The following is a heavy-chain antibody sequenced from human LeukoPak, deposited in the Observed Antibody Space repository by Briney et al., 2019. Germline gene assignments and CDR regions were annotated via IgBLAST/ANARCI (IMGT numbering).Heavy chain of an antibody. Sequence: SETLSLTCTVSDGSINNYYWTWIRQPPGKGLEWIGYIYYSGSTNYNPSLKSRVTISVDTSKNQFSLKLSSVTAADTAVYYCARVPSRSYSGWYYFDYWGQGTLVTVSS. CDR2: IYYSGST. V-gene: IGHV4-59*01. J-gene: IGHJ4*02. CDR1: DGSINNYY. D-gene: IGHD6-19*01. CDR3: ARVPSRSYSGWYYFDY.